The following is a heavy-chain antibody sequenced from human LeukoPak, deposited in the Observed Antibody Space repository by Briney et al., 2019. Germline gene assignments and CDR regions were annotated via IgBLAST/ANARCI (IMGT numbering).Heavy chain of an antibody. J-gene: IGHJ5*02. Sequence: PGGSLRLSCTASGFTFGDYAMSWVRQAPGKGREWVGFIRSKAYGGTTEYAASVKGRFTISRDDSKSIAYLQMNSLKTEDTAVYYCTRDRGYSSGWYFDNNWFDPWGQGTLVTVST. V-gene: IGHV3-49*04. D-gene: IGHD6-19*01. CDR1: GFTFGDYA. CDR3: TRDRGYSSGWYFDNNWFDP. CDR2: IRSKAYGGTT.